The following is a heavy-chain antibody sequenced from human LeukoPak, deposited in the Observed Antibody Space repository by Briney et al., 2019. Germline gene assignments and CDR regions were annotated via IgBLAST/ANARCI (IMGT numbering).Heavy chain of an antibody. CDR2: ISSSSSYI. J-gene: IGHJ4*02. CDR1: GFTFSSYS. Sequence: GGSLRLSCAASGFTFSSYSMNWVRQAPGKGLEWVSSISSSSSYIYYADSAKGRFTISRDNAKNSLCLQMNSLRAEDTAVYYCARDSQGDYYDSSGYSYWGQGTLVTVSS. D-gene: IGHD3-22*01. V-gene: IGHV3-21*01. CDR3: ARDSQGDYYDSSGYSY.